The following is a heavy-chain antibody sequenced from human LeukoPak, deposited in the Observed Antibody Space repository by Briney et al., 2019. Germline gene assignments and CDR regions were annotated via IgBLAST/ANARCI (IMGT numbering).Heavy chain of an antibody. CDR1: GFTFSNYA. J-gene: IGHJ4*02. D-gene: IGHD1-26*01. CDR2: ISSNGHST. CDR3: ARRPYSGSYYVDY. V-gene: IGHV3-64*01. Sequence: PGGSLRLFCAASGFTFSNYAMHWVRQAPGKGLEYVSAISSNGHSTDYAISVKGRFTISRDNPKNTLYLQMGSLGAQDMAVYYCARRPYSGSYYVDYWGQGTLVTVSS.